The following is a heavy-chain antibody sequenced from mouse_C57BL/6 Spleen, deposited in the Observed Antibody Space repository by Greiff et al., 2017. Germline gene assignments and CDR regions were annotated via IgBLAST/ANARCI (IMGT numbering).Heavy chain of an antibody. CDR3: ASIYYGSSHWYFDV. D-gene: IGHD1-1*01. J-gene: IGHJ1*03. CDR1: GYAFTNYL. CDR2: INPGSGGT. V-gene: IGHV1-54*01. Sequence: QVQLQQSGAELVRPGTSVKVSCKASGYAFTNYLIEWVKQRPGQGLEWIGVINPGSGGTNYNEKFKGKATLTAEKSSSTAYMQLSSRTSEDSAVYFCASIYYGSSHWYFDVWGTGTTVTVSS.